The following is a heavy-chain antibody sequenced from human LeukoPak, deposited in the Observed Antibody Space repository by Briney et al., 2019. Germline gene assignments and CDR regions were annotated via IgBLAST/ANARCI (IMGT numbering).Heavy chain of an antibody. V-gene: IGHV1-24*01. CDR1: GYTLTELS. CDR2: FDPEDGET. CDR3: ETAHLYYYDSSGYAFDY. J-gene: IGHJ4*02. Sequence: ASVKVSCKVSGYTLTELSMHWVRQAPGKGLEWMGGFDPEDGETIYAQKFQGGVTMTEDTSTDTAYMELSSLRSEDTAVYYCETAHLYYYDSSGYAFDYWGQGTLVTVSS. D-gene: IGHD3-22*01.